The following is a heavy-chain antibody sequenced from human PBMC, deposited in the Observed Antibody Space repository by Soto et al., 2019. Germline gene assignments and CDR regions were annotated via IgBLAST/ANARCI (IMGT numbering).Heavy chain of an antibody. V-gene: IGHV1-3*01. CDR2: INAGNGNT. J-gene: IGHJ3*02. D-gene: IGHD3-22*01. CDR1: GYTFTSYA. Sequence: PRPSVKVSCKASGYTFTSYAMHWVRQAPGQRLEWMGWINAGNGNTKYSQKFQGRVTITRDTSASTAYMELSSLRSEDTAVYYCARWSSGYYSRAFDIWGQGTMVTV. CDR3: ARWSSGYYSRAFDI.